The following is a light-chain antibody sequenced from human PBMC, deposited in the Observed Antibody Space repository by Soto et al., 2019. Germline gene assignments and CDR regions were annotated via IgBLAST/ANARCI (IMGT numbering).Light chain of an antibody. CDR1: QSISGN. V-gene: IGKV3-20*01. Sequence: EIVMTQSPATLSVSPGESATLSCRASQSISGNLAWYQQKPGQAPRLLIYGASSRATGIPDRFSGSGSGTDFTLTISRLEPEDFAVYYCQQYDSSWTFGQGTKVDI. CDR2: GAS. CDR3: QQYDSSWT. J-gene: IGKJ1*01.